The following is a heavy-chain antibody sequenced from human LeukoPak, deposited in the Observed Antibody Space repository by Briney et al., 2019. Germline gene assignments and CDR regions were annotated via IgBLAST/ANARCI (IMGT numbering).Heavy chain of an antibody. D-gene: IGHD6-19*01. CDR1: GFTFSSYA. V-gene: IGHV3-30*04. Sequence: GGSLRLSCAASGFTFSSYAMHWVRQAPGKGLEGVAVISYDGSNKYYADSVKGRFTISRDNSKNTLYLQMNSLRPEDTAVYYCARDRSSGWYYFDYWGQGTLVTVSS. J-gene: IGHJ4*02. CDR2: ISYDGSNK. CDR3: ARDRSSGWYYFDY.